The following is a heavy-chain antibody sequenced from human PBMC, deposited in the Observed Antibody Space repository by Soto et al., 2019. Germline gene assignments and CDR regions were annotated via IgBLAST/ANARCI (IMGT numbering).Heavy chain of an antibody. D-gene: IGHD3-9*01. CDR1: GGSISSGGYY. CDR2: IYYSGSN. Sequence: QVQLQESGPGLVKPSQTLSLTCTVSGGSISSGGYYWSWIRQHPGKGLEWIGYIYYSGSNYYNPSLKSRVTIPVDTYKNQFSLKLSSVTAADTAVYYCARDQVLDILTGYAYAPDGMDVWGQGTTVTVYS. CDR3: ARDQVLDILTGYAYAPDGMDV. J-gene: IGHJ6*02. V-gene: IGHV4-31*03.